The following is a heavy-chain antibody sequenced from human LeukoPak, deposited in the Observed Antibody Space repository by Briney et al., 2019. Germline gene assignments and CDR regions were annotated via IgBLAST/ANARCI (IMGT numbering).Heavy chain of an antibody. D-gene: IGHD5-12*01. CDR1: GFTFGNHA. V-gene: IGHV3-30*03. CDR2: ISFDGSSQ. Sequence: QPGKSLTLSCVASGFTFGNHAMHWVRQAPGKGLEWLAVISFDGSSQNYADAVKGRFIISRDNSRNTLYVEMNSLRTDDTALYYCARDLYRVDITRIDFWGQGTRVTVSS. CDR3: ARDLYRVDITRIDF. J-gene: IGHJ4*02.